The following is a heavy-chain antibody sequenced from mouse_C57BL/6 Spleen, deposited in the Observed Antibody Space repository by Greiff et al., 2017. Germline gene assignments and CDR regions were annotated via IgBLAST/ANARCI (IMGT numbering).Heavy chain of an antibody. CDR2: ILPGSGST. CDR1: GYTFTGYW. CDR3: ARYPNYYGSSLHAY. D-gene: IGHD1-1*01. Sequence: QVQLQQSGAELMKPGASVKLSCKATGYTFTGYWIEWVKQRPGHGLEWIGEILPGSGSTNYNEKFKGKATFTADTSSNTAYMQLSRLTTEDSAIYYCARYPNYYGSSLHAYWGQGTLVTVSA. V-gene: IGHV1-9*01. J-gene: IGHJ3*01.